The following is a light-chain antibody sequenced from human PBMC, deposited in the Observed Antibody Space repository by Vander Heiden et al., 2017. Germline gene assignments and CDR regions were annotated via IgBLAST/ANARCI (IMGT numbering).Light chain of an antibody. CDR2: RKN. Sequence: QSVLTQPPSASGTPGQRVTISCSGSSSNIGSNYVYWYQQLPGTAPKLLIYRKNQRPSGVPDRFSGSKSGTSASLAISGLRSEDEADDYCAAWDDSLSGWVFGGGTKLTVL. CDR1: SSNIGSNY. V-gene: IGLV1-47*01. CDR3: AAWDDSLSGWV. J-gene: IGLJ3*02.